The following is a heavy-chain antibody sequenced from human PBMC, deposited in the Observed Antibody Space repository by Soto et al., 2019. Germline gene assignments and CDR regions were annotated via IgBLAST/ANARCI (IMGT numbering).Heavy chain of an antibody. J-gene: IGHJ4*02. V-gene: IGHV1-69*06. CDR3: NRGSEYDFWSGYL. CDR1: GGTSTRYA. Sequence: QERLVQSGAEVRKPGSSVKVSCKVTGGTSTRYAINWVRQAPGQGLERMGGIVPMFGTSKYAQKYQGRVTIPADTSTNIVYMKLRSLRSEDTAVYYCNRGSEYDFWSGYLWGQGTLVSVSS. CDR2: IVPMFGTS. D-gene: IGHD3-3*01.